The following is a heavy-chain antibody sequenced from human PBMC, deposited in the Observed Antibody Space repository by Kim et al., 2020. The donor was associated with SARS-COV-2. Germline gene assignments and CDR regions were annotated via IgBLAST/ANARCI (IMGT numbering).Heavy chain of an antibody. CDR3: TRDTPLPGQTYDY. D-gene: IGHD2-15*01. J-gene: IGHJ4*02. V-gene: IGHV3-74*01. Sequence: YADSVQGRFTISRDNAKNTQYLQMNRLRAEDTAVYYCTRDTPLPGQTYDYWGQGTLVTVSS.